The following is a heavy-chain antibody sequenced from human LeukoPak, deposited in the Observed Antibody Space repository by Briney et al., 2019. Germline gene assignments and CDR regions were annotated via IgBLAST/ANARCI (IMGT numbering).Heavy chain of an antibody. Sequence: EGSLTLSCAASGFTFSDYAMSWVRQAPGKGLEWVSSISSSSSYIYYADSVKGRFTISRDNAKNSLYLQMNSLRAEDTAVYYCARARVVPSVWFDSWGQGTLVTVSS. CDR2: ISSSSSYI. D-gene: IGHD2-2*01. J-gene: IGHJ5*01. CDR1: GFTFSDYA. CDR3: ARARVVPSVWFDS. V-gene: IGHV3-21*01.